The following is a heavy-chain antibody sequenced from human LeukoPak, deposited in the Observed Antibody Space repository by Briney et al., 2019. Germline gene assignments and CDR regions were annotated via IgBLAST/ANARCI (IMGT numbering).Heavy chain of an antibody. CDR1: GGTFSSYA. Sequence: SVKVSCKASGGTFSSYAISWVRQAPGQGLEWMGRIIPILGIANYAQKFQGRVTITADKSTSTAYMELSSLRSEDTAVYYCARVDSRDSYKANYWGQGTLVTVSS. V-gene: IGHV1-69*04. J-gene: IGHJ4*02. CDR2: IIPILGIA. CDR3: ARVDSRDSYKANY. D-gene: IGHD5-24*01.